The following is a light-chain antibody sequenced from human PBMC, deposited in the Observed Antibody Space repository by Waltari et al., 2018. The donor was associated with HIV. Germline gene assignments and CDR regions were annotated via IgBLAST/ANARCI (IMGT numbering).Light chain of an antibody. CDR3: CSYAGSSNWV. CDR1: SSDVGSYNL. V-gene: IGLV2-23*01. Sequence: QSALTQPASVSGSPGQSITISCTGSSSDVGSYNLVSWYQQHPGKAPKLIIYEGINRPSGVSNRFSGAKSGNTASLTIAGLQAEDEADYHCCSYAGSSNWVFGGGTKLTVL. CDR2: EGI. J-gene: IGLJ3*02.